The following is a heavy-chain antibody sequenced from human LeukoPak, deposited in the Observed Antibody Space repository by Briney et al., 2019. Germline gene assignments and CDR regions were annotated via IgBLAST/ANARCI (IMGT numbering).Heavy chain of an antibody. Sequence: SETLSLTCTVSGGSISSSSYYWGWIRQPPGKGLEWIGSIYYSGSTYYNPSLKSRVTISVDTSKNQFSLKLSSVTAADTAVYYCASVTWLQWKIDYWGQGTLVTVSS. CDR2: IYYSGST. J-gene: IGHJ4*02. D-gene: IGHD5-24*01. CDR1: GGSISSSSYY. V-gene: IGHV4-39*07. CDR3: ASVTWLQWKIDY.